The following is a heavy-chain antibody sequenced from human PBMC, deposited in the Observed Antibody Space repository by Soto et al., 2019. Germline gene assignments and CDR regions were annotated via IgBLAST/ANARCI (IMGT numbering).Heavy chain of an antibody. V-gene: IGHV3-23*01. CDR1: GFTFSSYA. Sequence: EVQLLESGGGLVQPGGSLRLSCAASGFTFSSYAMSWVRQAPGKGLAWVSALSGSGGSTYYADSVKGRFTISRDNSKNTLYLQLNSLRAEDTAVYYCAKGFGYYYDSRPGYFDLWGRGTLVTVSS. CDR2: LSGSGGST. J-gene: IGHJ2*01. CDR3: AKGFGYYYDSRPGYFDL. D-gene: IGHD3-22*01.